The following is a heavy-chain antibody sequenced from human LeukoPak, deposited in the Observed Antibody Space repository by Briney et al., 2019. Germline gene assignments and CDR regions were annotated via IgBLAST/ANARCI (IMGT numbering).Heavy chain of an antibody. CDR2: IYGGGNT. CDR3: AKDRGGSTYYPFLSYFFDY. J-gene: IGHJ4*02. Sequence: PGGSLRLSCAASGFTVSGSYMNWVRQAPGKGLEWVSLIYGGGNTYYADSVKGRFTISRDNSKNTLYLQMNSLRAEDTAVYFCAKDRGGSTYYPFLSYFFDYWGQGTLVTVSS. D-gene: IGHD2-15*01. CDR1: GFTVSGSY. V-gene: IGHV3-53*05.